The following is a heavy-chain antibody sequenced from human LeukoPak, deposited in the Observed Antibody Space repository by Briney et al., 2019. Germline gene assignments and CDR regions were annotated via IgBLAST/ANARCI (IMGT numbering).Heavy chain of an antibody. Sequence: GGSLRLSCAASGFTFSNYWMHWVRQAPAPGKGLVWISHIKTDGSYTNYADSVKGRFTISRDNAKNTLYLQMNSLRAEDTAVYYCATAILPRLIWGQGILVTVSS. D-gene: IGHD2-21*01. CDR3: ATAILPRLI. J-gene: IGHJ4*02. V-gene: IGHV3-74*01. CDR1: GFTFSNYW. CDR2: IKTDGSYT.